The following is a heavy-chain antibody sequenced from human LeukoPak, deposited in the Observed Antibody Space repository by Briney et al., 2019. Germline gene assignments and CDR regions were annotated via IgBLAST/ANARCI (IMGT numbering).Heavy chain of an antibody. V-gene: IGHV3-23*01. J-gene: IGHJ4*02. CDR3: TKRVKYGGTWDHFAD. CDR1: GFTFDNYR. CDR2: VNGDGGNT. D-gene: IGHD1-26*01. Sequence: PAESLSLSCTASGFTFDNYRMSWVRQPPGPGKELDSTVNGDGGNTYYADSVKGRFTISRDNSKSTLILQMNSLRVEDTALYYCTKRVKYGGTWDHFADWGQGTLVTVSS.